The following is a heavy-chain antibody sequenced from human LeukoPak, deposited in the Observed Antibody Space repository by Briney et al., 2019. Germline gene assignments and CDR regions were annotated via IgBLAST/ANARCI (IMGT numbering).Heavy chain of an antibody. D-gene: IGHD2-15*01. CDR2: INHSGST. CDR3: ARGPGGLFDY. Sequence: PSETLSLTCAVYGGSFSGYYWSWIRQPPGKGLEWVGEINHSGSTNYNPSLKSRVTISVDTSKNQFSLKLSSVTAADTAVYYCARGPGGLFDYWGQGTLVTVSS. CDR1: GGSFSGYY. V-gene: IGHV4-34*01. J-gene: IGHJ4*02.